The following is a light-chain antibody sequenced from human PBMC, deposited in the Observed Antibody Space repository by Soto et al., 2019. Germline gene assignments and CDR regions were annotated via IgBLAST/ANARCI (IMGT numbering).Light chain of an antibody. CDR1: SSDVGRYSY. Sequence: QSAPTQPRSVSGSPGQSVSISCTGTSSDVGRYSYVSWYQQHPGKAPKLMIYDVSERPSGVPDRFSGSKSGNTASLTISGLQAEDEADYYCCSYAGTYTGVFGTGTKATVL. CDR3: CSYAGTYTGV. J-gene: IGLJ1*01. CDR2: DVS. V-gene: IGLV2-11*01.